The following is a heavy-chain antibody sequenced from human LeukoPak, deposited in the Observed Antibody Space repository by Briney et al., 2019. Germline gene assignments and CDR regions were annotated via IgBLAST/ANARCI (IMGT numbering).Heavy chain of an antibody. CDR3: AKDLRVVAATSLDI. J-gene: IGHJ3*02. Sequence: GGSLRLSCAASGFTFSSYSMNWVRQAPGKGLEWVSYISSSSSTIYYADSVKGRFTISRDNAKNMLYLQMNSLRAEDTAVYYCAKDLRVVAATSLDIWGQGTMVTVSS. D-gene: IGHD2-15*01. CDR2: ISSSSSTI. V-gene: IGHV3-48*04. CDR1: GFTFSSYS.